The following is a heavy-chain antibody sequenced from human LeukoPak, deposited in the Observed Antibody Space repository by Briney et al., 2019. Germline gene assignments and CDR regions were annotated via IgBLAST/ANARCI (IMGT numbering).Heavy chain of an antibody. CDR2: IIPIFGTA. Sequence: SVKVSCKASGGTFSSYAISWVRQAPGQGLEWMGGIIPIFGTANYAQKFQGRVTITTDESTSTAYMELSSLRSEDTAVYYCARGSSSGDYWYYHYYMDVWGKGTTVTVSS. CDR3: ARGSSSGDYWYYHYYMDV. V-gene: IGHV1-69*05. D-gene: IGHD6-25*01. CDR1: GGTFSSYA. J-gene: IGHJ6*03.